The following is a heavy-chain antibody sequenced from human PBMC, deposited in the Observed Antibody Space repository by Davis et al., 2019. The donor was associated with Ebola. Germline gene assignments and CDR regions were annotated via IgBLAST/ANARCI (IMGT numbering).Heavy chain of an antibody. CDR1: GYTFTSYD. D-gene: IGHD6-13*01. CDR2: MNPNSGNT. Sequence: SVNVSCKASGYTFTSYDINWVRQATGQGLEWMGWMNPNSGNTGYAQKFQGRVTMTRNTSISTAYMELRSLRSEDTAVYYCAREGIAAAGTGGWFDPWGQGTLVTVSS. CDR3: AREGIAAAGTGGWFDP. J-gene: IGHJ5*02. V-gene: IGHV1-8*01.